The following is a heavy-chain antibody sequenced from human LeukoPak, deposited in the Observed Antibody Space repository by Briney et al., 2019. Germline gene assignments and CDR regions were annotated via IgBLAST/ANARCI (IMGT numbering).Heavy chain of an antibody. Sequence: SETLSLTCSVSGGSVSNYYWSWIRQPPGKGLEWIGYVYYTGSTNYNPSLKSRVTISVDTSKNQFSLKLSSVTAADTAVYYCARHLDYYGSGTYEFWGQGTLVTVSS. CDR1: GGSVSNYY. CDR2: VYYTGST. CDR3: ARHLDYYGSGTYEF. V-gene: IGHV4-59*08. J-gene: IGHJ4*02. D-gene: IGHD3-10*01.